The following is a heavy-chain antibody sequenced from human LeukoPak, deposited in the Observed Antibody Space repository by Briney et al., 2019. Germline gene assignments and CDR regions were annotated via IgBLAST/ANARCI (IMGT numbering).Heavy chain of an antibody. CDR1: GYTFTSYA. CDR3: AGVRYCSSTSCYNFGY. CDR2: IIPIFGTA. D-gene: IGHD2-2*02. J-gene: IGHJ4*02. Sequence: SVKVSCKASGYTFTSYAISWVRQAPGQGLEWTGGIIPIFGTANYAQKFQGRVTITADESTSTAYMELSSLRSEDTAVYYCAGVRYCSSTSCYNFGYWGQGTLVTVSS. V-gene: IGHV1-69*13.